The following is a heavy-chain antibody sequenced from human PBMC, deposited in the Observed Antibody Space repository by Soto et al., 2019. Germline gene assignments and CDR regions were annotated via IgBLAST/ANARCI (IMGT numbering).Heavy chain of an antibody. V-gene: IGHV1-18*04. J-gene: IGHJ5*02. CDR3: ARDQYFFDSSGYYDH. CDR1: CYTFFSYG. CDR2: IIPYNGNT. D-gene: IGHD3-22*01. Sequence: ASVKVSCNTSCYTFFSYGLSWVRQSPVQGLEWMGWIIPYNGNTNFAQRFQGRVTLTTDTSTDIVYMDLGSLKSEDTAVYYCARDQYFFDSSGYYDHWGQGTLVTVSS.